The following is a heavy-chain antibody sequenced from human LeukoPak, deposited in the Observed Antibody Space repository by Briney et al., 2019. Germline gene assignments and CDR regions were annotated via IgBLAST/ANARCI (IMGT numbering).Heavy chain of an antibody. CDR3: TTDRPNIVVVVAATWPDY. J-gene: IGHJ4*02. V-gene: IGHV3-15*01. D-gene: IGHD2-15*01. Sequence: GGSLRLSCAASGFTFSNAWMSWVRQAPGKGLEWVGRIKTAPEGATTDHAAPVKGRFSISRDDSKNTLYLQMNSLKTEDTAVYYCTTDRPNIVVVVAATWPDYWGRGTLVTVSS. CDR2: IKTAPEGATT. CDR1: GFTFSNAW.